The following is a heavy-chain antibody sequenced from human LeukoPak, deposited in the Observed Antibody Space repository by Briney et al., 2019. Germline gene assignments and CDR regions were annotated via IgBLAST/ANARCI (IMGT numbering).Heavy chain of an antibody. Sequence: SGPTLVKPTQTLTLTCTFSGFSLSTSGVGVGWIGQPPGKALEWLALIYWNDDKRYSPSLKSRLTITKDTSKNQVVLTMTNMDPVDTATYYCAHSKHYDYVWGSYREHYFDYWGQGTLVTVSS. CDR2: IYWNDDK. V-gene: IGHV2-5*01. J-gene: IGHJ4*02. CDR3: AHSKHYDYVWGSYREHYFDY. D-gene: IGHD3-16*02. CDR1: GFSLSTSGVG.